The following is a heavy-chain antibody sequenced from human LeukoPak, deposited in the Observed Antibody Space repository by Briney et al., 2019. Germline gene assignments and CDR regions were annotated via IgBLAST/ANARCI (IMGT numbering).Heavy chain of an antibody. CDR2: IYYSGST. Sequence: PSETLSLTCTVSGGSISSYYWSWIRQPPGKGLEWIGYIYYSGSTNYNPSLKSRVTISVDTSKNQFSLKLSSVTAADTAVYYCARHSMGMTTVTTYDWFDPWGQGTLVTVSS. CDR3: ARHSMGMTTVTTYDWFDP. V-gene: IGHV4-59*08. J-gene: IGHJ5*02. D-gene: IGHD4-17*01. CDR1: GGSISSYY.